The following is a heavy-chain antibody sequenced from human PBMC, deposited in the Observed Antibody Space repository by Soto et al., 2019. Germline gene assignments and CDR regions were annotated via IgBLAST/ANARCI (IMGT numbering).Heavy chain of an antibody. Sequence: SETLSLTCAVYGGSFSGYYWSWIRQPPGKGLEWIGEINHSGSTNYNPSLKSRVTISVDTSKNQFSLKLSSVTAADTAVYYCARGIAAREDYHGMDVWGQGTTVTVSS. V-gene: IGHV4-34*01. J-gene: IGHJ6*02. CDR2: INHSGST. CDR1: GGSFSGYY. D-gene: IGHD6-6*01. CDR3: ARGIAAREDYHGMDV.